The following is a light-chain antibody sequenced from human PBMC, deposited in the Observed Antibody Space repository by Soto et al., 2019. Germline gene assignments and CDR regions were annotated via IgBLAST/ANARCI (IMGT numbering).Light chain of an antibody. CDR3: QQYNNWPLT. CDR2: GAT. CDR1: QSVTSN. V-gene: IGKV3-15*01. Sequence: EIVMTQSPATLSVSPGERAAPSCRASQSVTSNLAWYQQKPGQAPRLLINGATTRATGIPARFSGSGSGTEFTLTISSLQSGDFAVYYCQQYNNWPLTFGGGTKVEIK. J-gene: IGKJ4*01.